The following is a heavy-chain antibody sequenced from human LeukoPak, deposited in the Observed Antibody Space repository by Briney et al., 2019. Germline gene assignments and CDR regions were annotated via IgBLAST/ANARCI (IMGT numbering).Heavy chain of an antibody. CDR3: ARDPATVTTKTVAFDI. D-gene: IGHD4-17*01. V-gene: IGHV4-30-2*01. CDR1: GGSISSGGYY. CDR2: IYHSGST. Sequence: SQTLSLTCTVSGGSISSGGYYWSWVRQPPGKGLEWIGYIYHSGSTYYNPSLKSRVAISVDTSKNQFSLKLSSVTAADTAVYYCARDPATVTTKTVAFDIWGQGTMVTVSS. J-gene: IGHJ3*02.